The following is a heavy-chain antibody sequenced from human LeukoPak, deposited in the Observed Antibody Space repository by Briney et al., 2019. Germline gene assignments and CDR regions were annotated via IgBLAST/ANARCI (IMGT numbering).Heavy chain of an antibody. Sequence: ASVKVSCKASGYTFTSYYIHWVRQAPGQGLEWMGIINPSGGSTSYAQKFQGRVTMTTDTSTSTVYMELSSLRSEDTAVYYCARGATATTPYNWFDPWGQGTLVTVSS. V-gene: IGHV1-46*01. CDR1: GYTFTSYY. CDR2: INPSGGST. D-gene: IGHD4-11*01. CDR3: ARGATATTPYNWFDP. J-gene: IGHJ5*02.